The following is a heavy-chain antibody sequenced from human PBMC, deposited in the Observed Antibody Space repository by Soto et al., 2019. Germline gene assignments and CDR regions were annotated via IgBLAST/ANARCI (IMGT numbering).Heavy chain of an antibody. Sequence: GESLKISCKGSGYSFTSYWISWVRQMPGKGLEWMGRIDPSDSYTNYSPSFQGHVTISADKSVSTAYLQWSSLKASDTAMYYCASDIVVVPAATGGMDVWGQGTTVTVSS. CDR3: ASDIVVVPAATGGMDV. CDR1: GYSFTSYW. D-gene: IGHD2-2*01. CDR2: IDPSDSYT. J-gene: IGHJ6*02. V-gene: IGHV5-10-1*01.